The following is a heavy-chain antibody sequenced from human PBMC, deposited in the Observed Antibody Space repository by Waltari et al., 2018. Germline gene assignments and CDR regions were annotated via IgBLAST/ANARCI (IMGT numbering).Heavy chain of an antibody. J-gene: IGHJ6*02. CDR2: FDPEDGEK. V-gene: IGHV1-24*01. CDR1: GYTLTELS. Sequence: QVQLVQSGAEVKKPGASVKVSCKVSGYTLTELSMHWVRQAPGKGLEWMGGFDPEDGEKSYAQKFQGRGTMTEGTSTDTAYMELSSLRSEDTAVYYCATGLAAAGSPSYYYYGMDVWGQGTTVTVSS. CDR3: ATGLAAAGSPSYYYYGMDV. D-gene: IGHD6-13*01.